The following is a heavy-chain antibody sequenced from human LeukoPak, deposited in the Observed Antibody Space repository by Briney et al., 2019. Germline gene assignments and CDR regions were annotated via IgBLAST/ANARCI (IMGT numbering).Heavy chain of an antibody. J-gene: IGHJ4*01. V-gene: IGHV3-23*01. Sequence: GGSLRLSCAASGLTFRSYAMSWVRQAPGEGLEWVSEISGSGDSTNYADSVKGRFTISRDNSKNTLYLQMNSLRAEDTAVYYCAKDHKYTGSSRAIDYWGHGTLVTVSS. CDR1: GLTFRSYA. CDR3: AKDHKYTGSSRAIDY. CDR2: ISGSGDST. D-gene: IGHD5-12*01.